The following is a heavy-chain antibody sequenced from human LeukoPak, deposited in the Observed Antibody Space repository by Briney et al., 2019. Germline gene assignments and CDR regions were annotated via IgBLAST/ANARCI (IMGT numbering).Heavy chain of an antibody. CDR2: ISYDGSNK. Sequence: GGSLRLSCAASGFTFSSYGMHWVRQAPGKGLEWVAVISYDGSNKYYADSVKGRFTISRDNSKNTLYLQMNSLRAEDTAVYYCARERGYDILTGSQGDAFDIWGQGTMVTVSS. V-gene: IGHV3-30*19. J-gene: IGHJ3*02. CDR3: ARERGYDILTGSQGDAFDI. D-gene: IGHD3-9*01. CDR1: GFTFSSYG.